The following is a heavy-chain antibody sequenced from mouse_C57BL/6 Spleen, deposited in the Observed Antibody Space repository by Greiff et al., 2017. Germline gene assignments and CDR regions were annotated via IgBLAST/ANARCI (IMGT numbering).Heavy chain of an antibody. CDR1: GYSITSGYY. Sequence: VQLKESGPGLVKPSQSLSLTCSVTGYSITSGYYWNWIRQFPGNKLEWMGYISYDGSNNYNPSLKNRISITRDTSKNQFFLKLNSVTTEDTATYYCARDDYDGSFAYWGQGTLVTVSA. D-gene: IGHD2-4*01. J-gene: IGHJ3*01. CDR3: ARDDYDGSFAY. V-gene: IGHV3-6*01. CDR2: ISYDGSN.